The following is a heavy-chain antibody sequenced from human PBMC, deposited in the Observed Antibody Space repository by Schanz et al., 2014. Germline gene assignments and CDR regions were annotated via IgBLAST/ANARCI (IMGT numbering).Heavy chain of an antibody. Sequence: VQLVESGGGLVKSGGSLRLSCATSGFIFTSYTMHWVRQAPGKGLEWVAGISWNGESIVYAGSVKGRFAILRDNARNTLYLQMNSLRAEDTALYYCAKAYCISCYLEAWGQGTTVIVSS. V-gene: IGHV3-9*01. D-gene: IGHD3-3*02. CDR2: ISWNGESI. J-gene: IGHJ6*02. CDR1: GFIFTSYT. CDR3: AKAYCISCYLEA.